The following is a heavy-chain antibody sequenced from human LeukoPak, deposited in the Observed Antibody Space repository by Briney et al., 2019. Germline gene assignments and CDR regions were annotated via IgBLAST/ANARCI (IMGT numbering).Heavy chain of an antibody. D-gene: IGHD2-8*02. V-gene: IGHV1-46*01. CDR3: VREESGGYFDY. Sequence: GASVKVSCKASGYNFTNYLLHWVRQAPGQGLEWVGRITPSVDTTNYAQKFRDRVTMTRDTSTSTVYMELSSLRSEDTAVYHCVREESGGYFDYWGQGTLVTVSS. J-gene: IGHJ4*02. CDR1: GYNFTNYL. CDR2: ITPSVDTT.